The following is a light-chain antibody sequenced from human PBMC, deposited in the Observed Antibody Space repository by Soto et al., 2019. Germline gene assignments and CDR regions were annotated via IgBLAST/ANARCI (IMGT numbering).Light chain of an antibody. J-gene: IGKJ1*01. CDR3: QQYGSSPPWT. Sequence: ELVLTQSPGTLSLSPGERATLSCRATESVSSRYLAWYQQKPGQAPRLLIYGASSGATGIPDRFSGSGSGTDFTLTISRLEPEDFAVYYCQQYGSSPPWTFSQGTKVDIK. V-gene: IGKV3-20*01. CDR1: ESVSSRY. CDR2: GAS.